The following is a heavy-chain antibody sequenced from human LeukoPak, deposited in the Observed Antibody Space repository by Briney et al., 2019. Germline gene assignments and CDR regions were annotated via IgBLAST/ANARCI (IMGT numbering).Heavy chain of an antibody. CDR2: ISSSGSTI. V-gene: IGHV3-48*03. CDR3: ARRIVGPYYMDV. D-gene: IGHD1-26*01. CDR1: GFTFSSYE. Sequence: GGSLRLSCAASGFTFSSYEMNWVRQAPGKGLEWVSYISSSGSTIYYADSVKGRFTISRDNAKNSLYLQMNSLRAEDTAVYYCARRIVGPYYMDVWGKGTTVTVSS. J-gene: IGHJ6*03.